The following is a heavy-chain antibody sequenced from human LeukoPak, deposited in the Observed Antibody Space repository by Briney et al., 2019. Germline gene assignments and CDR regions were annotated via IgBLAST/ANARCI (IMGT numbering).Heavy chain of an antibody. J-gene: IGHJ4*02. D-gene: IGHD3-22*01. CDR1: GGTFSSYA. CDR3: ARVRPYYYDSSGYLGGSYFDY. V-gene: IGHV1-69*01. Sequence: SVKVSCKASGGTFSSYAISWVRQAPGQGLEWMGGITPIFGTANYAQKFQGRVTITADESTSTAYMELSSLRSEDTAVYYCARVRPYYYDSSGYLGGSYFDYWGQGTLVTVSS. CDR2: ITPIFGTA.